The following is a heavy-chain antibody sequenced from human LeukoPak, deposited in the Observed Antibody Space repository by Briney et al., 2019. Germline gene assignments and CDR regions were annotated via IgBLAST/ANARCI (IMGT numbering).Heavy chain of an antibody. CDR3: ARAKYYYDSSGYNRNYFDY. V-gene: IGHV4-59*01. CDR1: GGSISSYY. CDR2: IYYSGST. Sequence: SETLSLTCTVSGGSISSYYWSWIRQPPGKGLEWIGYIYYSGSTNYNPPLKSRVTISVDTSKNQFSLKLSSVTAADTAVYYCARAKYYYDSSGYNRNYFDYWGQGTLVTVSS. D-gene: IGHD3-22*01. J-gene: IGHJ4*02.